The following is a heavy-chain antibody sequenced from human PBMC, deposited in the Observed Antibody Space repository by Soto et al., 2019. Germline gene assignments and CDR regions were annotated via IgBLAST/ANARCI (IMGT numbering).Heavy chain of an antibody. CDR1: GGSIRAYY. CDR2: IYDSGST. Sequence: SETLCLTCTVAGGSIRAYYGSLIRQPPGKGLEWIGYIYDSGSTNYNPSLKSRVTISVDTSKNQFSLKLSSVTAADTAVYYCARVTVAGRMDVWGQGTTVTVSS. CDR3: ARVTVAGRMDV. J-gene: IGHJ6*02. D-gene: IGHD6-19*01. V-gene: IGHV4-59*01.